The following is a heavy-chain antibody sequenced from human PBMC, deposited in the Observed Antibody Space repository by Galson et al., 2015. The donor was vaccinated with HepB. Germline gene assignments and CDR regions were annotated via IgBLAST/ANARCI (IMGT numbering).Heavy chain of an antibody. V-gene: IGHV1-46*01. CDR1: GYTFTSYY. CDR3: ARDNYDTDAFDI. J-gene: IGHJ3*02. Sequence: SCKASGYTFTSYYMHWVRQAPGQGLEWMGIINPSGGSTSYAQKFQGRVTMTRDTSTSTVYMELSSLRSEDTAVYYCARDNYDTDAFDIWGQGTMVTVSS. CDR2: INPSGGST. D-gene: IGHD3-9*01.